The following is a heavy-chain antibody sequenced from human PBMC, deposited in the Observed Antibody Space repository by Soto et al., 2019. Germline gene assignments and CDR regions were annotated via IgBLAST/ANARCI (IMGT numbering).Heavy chain of an antibody. J-gene: IGHJ4*02. Sequence: SETLSLTCTVSGGSLSGYFWSWIRQPPGKGLEWIGYIYYSGSTNYTPSLKSRVTISVDTSKNQFSLKLSSVTAADTAVYYCARGPPLLRYFDWLSSQFDYWGQGTLVTVSS. CDR1: GGSLSGYF. D-gene: IGHD3-9*01. CDR3: ARGPPLLRYFDWLSSQFDY. V-gene: IGHV4-59*01. CDR2: IYYSGST.